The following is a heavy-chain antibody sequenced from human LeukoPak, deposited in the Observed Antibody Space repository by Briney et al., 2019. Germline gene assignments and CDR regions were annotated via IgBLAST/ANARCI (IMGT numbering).Heavy chain of an antibody. D-gene: IGHD5-24*01. CDR3: AKRDGYNSNPLKD. CDR2: ISGSGSST. J-gene: IGHJ4*02. V-gene: IGHV3-23*01. CDR1: GFTFSSYE. Sequence: PGGSLRLSCAASGFTFSSYEMNWVRQAPGKGLEWVSAISGSGSSTYYADSVKGRFTISRDNSKNTLYLQMNSLRAEDTALYYCAKRDGYNSNPLKDWGQGTLATVSS.